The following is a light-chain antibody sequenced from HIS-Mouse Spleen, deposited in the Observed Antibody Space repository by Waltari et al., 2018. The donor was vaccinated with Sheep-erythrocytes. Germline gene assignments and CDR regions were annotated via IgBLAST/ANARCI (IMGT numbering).Light chain of an antibody. Sequence: QSALTQPRSVSGSPGQSVTISCTGTSSDVGGYHYVSWYQQHPGKAPKLMIYDVSKRPSGLPARFSGSKSGNPASLTISGLQAEDEADYYCCSYAGSYNHVFATGTKVTVL. CDR1: SSDVGGYHY. CDR3: CSYAGSYNHV. J-gene: IGLJ1*01. CDR2: DVS. V-gene: IGLV2-11*01.